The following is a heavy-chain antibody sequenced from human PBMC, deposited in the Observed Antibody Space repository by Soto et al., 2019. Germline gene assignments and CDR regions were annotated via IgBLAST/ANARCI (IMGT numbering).Heavy chain of an antibody. J-gene: IGHJ4*02. CDR2: INAGDGTT. D-gene: IGHD4-17*01. CDR3: ARAPFGDYDY. V-gene: IGHV1-3*01. CDR1: GYTFTSYA. Sequence: QVQLVQSGAEVKRPGASVKVSCKTSGYTFTSYAIHWVRQAPGQRPEWVGWINAGDGTTKYSQQFQDRVTISRDISATTAYMDLSSLKSEDTAVYYCARAPFGDYDYWGQGTLVTVSS.